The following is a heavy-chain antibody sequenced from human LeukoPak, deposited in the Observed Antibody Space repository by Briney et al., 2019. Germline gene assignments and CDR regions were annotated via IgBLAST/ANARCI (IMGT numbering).Heavy chain of an antibody. V-gene: IGHV3-66*02. CDR1: GFTVSSNY. CDR3: ARDFSNYSYFDY. Sequence: GGSLRLSCAASGFTVSSNYMSWVRQAPGKGLEWVSVIYSGGSTYYADSVKGRFTISRDNSKNTLYLQMNSLRAEDTAVYYCARDFSNYSYFDYWGQGTLVTVSS. J-gene: IGHJ4*02. D-gene: IGHD3-3*01. CDR2: IYSGGST.